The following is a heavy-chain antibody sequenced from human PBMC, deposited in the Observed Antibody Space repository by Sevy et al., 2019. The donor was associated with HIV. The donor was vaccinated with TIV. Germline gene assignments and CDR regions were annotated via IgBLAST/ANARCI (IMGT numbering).Heavy chain of an antibody. V-gene: IGHV4-59*01. CDR3: ARDHRTSSSGFDY. CDR1: GGSISDYY. CDR2: IYYTGTT. Sequence: SETLSLTCTVSGGSISDYYWSWIRQPPGKGLEWLGYIYYTGTTTYNPSLGSRVTISVETSKNQFSLKVSAVTAADTAVYYCARDHRTSSSGFDYWGQGTLVTVSS. J-gene: IGHJ4*02. D-gene: IGHD2-2*01.